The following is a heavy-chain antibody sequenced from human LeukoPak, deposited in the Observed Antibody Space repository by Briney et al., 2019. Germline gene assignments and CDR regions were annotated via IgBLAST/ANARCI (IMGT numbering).Heavy chain of an antibody. Sequence: PSETLSLTCTVSGGSISSYSWSWIRQPPGKGLEWIGYIYYSGSTNYNPSLKSRVTISVDTSKNQFSLKVSSVTAADTAIYYCARDLSFDWFPYYFDYWGQGILVTVSS. CDR1: GGSISSYS. V-gene: IGHV4-59*12. CDR2: IYYSGST. D-gene: IGHD3-9*01. CDR3: ARDLSFDWFPYYFDY. J-gene: IGHJ4*02.